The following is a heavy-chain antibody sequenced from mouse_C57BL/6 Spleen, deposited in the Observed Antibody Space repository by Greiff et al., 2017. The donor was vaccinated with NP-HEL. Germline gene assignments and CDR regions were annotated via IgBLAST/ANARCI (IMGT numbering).Heavy chain of an antibody. Sequence: EVMLVESGGGLVQPGGSLSLSCAASGFTFTDYYMSWVRQPPGKALEWLGFIRNKANGYTTEYSSSVKGRFTISRDNSQSILYLQMNALIAEDSAAYYCARGDFFFDYWGQGTTLTVSS. CDR1: GFTFTDYY. V-gene: IGHV7-3*01. CDR2: IRNKANGYTT. J-gene: IGHJ2*01. CDR3: ARGDFFFDY. D-gene: IGHD3-3*01.